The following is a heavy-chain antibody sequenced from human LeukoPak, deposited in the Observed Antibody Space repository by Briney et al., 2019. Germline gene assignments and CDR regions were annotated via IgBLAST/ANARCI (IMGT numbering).Heavy chain of an antibody. V-gene: IGHV4-59*06. CDR3: ARDRPTSGYSYGFDY. CDR1: GGSISSYY. D-gene: IGHD5-18*01. Sequence: SETLSLTCTVSGGSISSYYWSWIRQHPGKGLEWIGYIYYSGSTYYNPSLKSRVTISVDTSKNQFSLKLSSVTAADTAVYYCARDRPTSGYSYGFDYWGQGTLVTVSS. J-gene: IGHJ4*02. CDR2: IYYSGST.